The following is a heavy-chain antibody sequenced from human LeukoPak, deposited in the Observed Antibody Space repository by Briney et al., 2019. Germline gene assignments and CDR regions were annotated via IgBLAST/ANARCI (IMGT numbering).Heavy chain of an antibody. D-gene: IGHD5-24*01. CDR1: GDSISSGGYY. V-gene: IGHV4-31*03. CDR2: IYYSGST. CDR3: ARGDGYNIDY. Sequence: SETLSLTCNVSGDSISSGGYYWSWIRQHPGKGLEWIGYIYYSGSTYYNPTLKSRLTISVDTSKNQFSLNLTSATAADTAVYYCARGDGYNIDYWGQGTPVTVSS. J-gene: IGHJ4*02.